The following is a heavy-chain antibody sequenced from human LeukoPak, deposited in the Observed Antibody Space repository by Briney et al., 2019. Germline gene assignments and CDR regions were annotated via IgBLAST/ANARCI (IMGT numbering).Heavy chain of an antibody. J-gene: IGHJ4*02. CDR3: ARALRGYSGYGIDY. CDR2: IYSGGST. Sequence: ETLSLTCTVSGGSISNYYWSWVRQAPGKGLEWVSVIYSGGSTYNADSVKGRFTISRDNSKNTLYLQMNSLRAEDTAVYYCARALRGYSGYGIDYWGQGTLVTVSS. D-gene: IGHD5-12*01. V-gene: IGHV3-53*01. CDR1: GGSISNYY.